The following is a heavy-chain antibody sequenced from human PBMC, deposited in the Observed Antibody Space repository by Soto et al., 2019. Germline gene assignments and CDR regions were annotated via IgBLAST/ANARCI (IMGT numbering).Heavy chain of an antibody. CDR2: ISGSGSYI. J-gene: IGHJ4*02. Sequence: GGSLRLSCAASGFTFSSYSMNWVRQAPGKGLEWVSSISGSGSYISYADSVKGRFTISRDNAKNSLDLQMNSLRAEDTAVYYCGRDYYYGTSGYSPLDYWGQGTLVTVSS. CDR1: GFTFSSYS. CDR3: GRDYYYGTSGYSPLDY. D-gene: IGHD3-22*01. V-gene: IGHV3-21*01.